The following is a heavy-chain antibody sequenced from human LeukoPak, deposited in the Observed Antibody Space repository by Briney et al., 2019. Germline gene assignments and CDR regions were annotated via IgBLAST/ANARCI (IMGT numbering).Heavy chain of an antibody. V-gene: IGHV3-7*01. CDR1: GFTFKIYW. D-gene: IGHD3-16*01. CDR2: MKGDGSEI. CDR3: ARPAYTAAYDP. Sequence: PGGSLRLSCVASGFTFKIYWMMWARQAPGKGLEWVANMKGDGSEIHYADSVKGRFTISRDNAKNTLYLQMNSLRAEDTALYYCARPAYTAAYDPWGRGTMVTVFS. J-gene: IGHJ3*01.